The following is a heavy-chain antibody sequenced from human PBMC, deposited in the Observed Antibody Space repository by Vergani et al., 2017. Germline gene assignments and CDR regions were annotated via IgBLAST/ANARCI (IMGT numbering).Heavy chain of an antibody. V-gene: IGHV1-69*01. CDR2: IIPIFGTA. Sequence: QVQLVQSGAEVKKPGSSVKVSCKASGGTFSSYAISWVRQAPGQGLEWMGGIIPIFGTANYAQKFQGRVTITADESTSTAYMGLSSLRSEDTAVYYCARDECSSSEPSYYYYYMDVWGKGTTVTVSS. D-gene: IGHD6-6*01. CDR1: GGTFSSYA. CDR3: ARDECSSSEPSYYYYYMDV. J-gene: IGHJ6*03.